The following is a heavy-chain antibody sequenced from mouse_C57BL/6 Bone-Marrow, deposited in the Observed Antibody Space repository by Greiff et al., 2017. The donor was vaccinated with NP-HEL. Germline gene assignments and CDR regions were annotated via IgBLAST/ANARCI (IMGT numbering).Heavy chain of an antibody. CDR3: ARPTVLYYYYEVPWCSY. Sequence: EVQRVESGGGLVKPGGSLKLSCAASGFTFSDYGMHWVRQAPEKGLEWVAYISSGSSTIYYADTVTGRFTISRDNAKNTLFLQMTSLRSEDTAMYYCARPTVLYYYYEVPWCSYWDQGTLVTVSA. CDR1: GFTFSDYG. J-gene: IGHJ3*01. V-gene: IGHV5-17*01. CDR2: ISSGSSTI. D-gene: IGHD2-4*01.